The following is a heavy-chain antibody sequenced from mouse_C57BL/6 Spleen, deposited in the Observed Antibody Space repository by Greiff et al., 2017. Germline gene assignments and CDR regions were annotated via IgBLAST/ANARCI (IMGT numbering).Heavy chain of an antibody. CDR1: GFTFSSYG. Sequence: EVKLMESGGDLVKPGGSLKLSCAASGFTFSSYGMSWVRQTPDKRLEWVATISSGGSYTYYPDSVKGRFTNSRDNAKNTLYLQMSSLKSEDTAMYYCAKDYYGSREDWGQGTTLTVSS. D-gene: IGHD1-1*01. V-gene: IGHV5-6*01. CDR2: ISSGGSYT. J-gene: IGHJ2*01. CDR3: AKDYYGSRED.